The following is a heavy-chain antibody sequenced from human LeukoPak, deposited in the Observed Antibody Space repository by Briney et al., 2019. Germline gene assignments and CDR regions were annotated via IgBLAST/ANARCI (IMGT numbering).Heavy chain of an antibody. CDR3: VSDRAVKQDCVEFDL. J-gene: IGHJ5*02. D-gene: IGHD2-21*01. CDR2: IRDSVKA. Sequence: GGSLRLSSALYAFRVSDYYMSWVRQAPGKGLGWDGLIRDSVKALSDEPARGRFAISRDEAENTLYLQMNSWRVEDTAVYFCVSDRAVKQDCVEFDLWGQGTPVIVSS. V-gene: IGHV3-66*02. CDR1: AFRVSDYY.